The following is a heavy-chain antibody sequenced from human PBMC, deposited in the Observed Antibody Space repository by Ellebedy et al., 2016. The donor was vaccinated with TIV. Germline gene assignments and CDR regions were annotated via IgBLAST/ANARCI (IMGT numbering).Heavy chain of an antibody. CDR2: MHYTGST. J-gene: IGHJ3*02. D-gene: IGHD6-13*01. CDR1: GGSISGYY. CDR3: ARVRYGNSWYLDAFDM. Sequence: MPSETLSLTCSVSGGSISGYYWTWIRQSPGKGLEWIGYMHYTGSTNYNPSLKGRVTISVDMSKNQFSLRLTSVTAADTAVYYCARVRYGNSWYLDAFDMWGQGTIVTVSS. V-gene: IGHV4-59*01.